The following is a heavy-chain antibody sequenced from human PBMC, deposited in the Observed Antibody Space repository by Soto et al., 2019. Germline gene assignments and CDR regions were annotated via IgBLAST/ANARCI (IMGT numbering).Heavy chain of an antibody. D-gene: IGHD1-26*01. Sequence: GASVKVSCKASGYTFTSYDISWVRQAPGQGLEWMGGIIPIFGTANYAQKFQGRVTITADESTSTAYMELSSLRSEDTAVYYCATSSGSYEYYYYGMDVWGQGTTVTVSS. CDR3: ATSSGSYEYYYYGMDV. CDR2: IIPIFGTA. V-gene: IGHV1-69*13. CDR1: GYTFTSYD. J-gene: IGHJ6*02.